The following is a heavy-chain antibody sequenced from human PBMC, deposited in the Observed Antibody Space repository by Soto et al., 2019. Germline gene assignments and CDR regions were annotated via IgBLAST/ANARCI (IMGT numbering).Heavy chain of an antibody. D-gene: IGHD1-7*01. CDR2: IYYSGST. Sequence: SETLSLTCTVSGGSISSGGYYWSWIRQHPGKGLEWTGYIYYSGSTYYNPSLKSRVTISADTSKNQFSLKLSSVTPEDTAVYYCAGTTSLQWYYMDVWGKGTTVTISS. CDR1: GGSISSGGYY. V-gene: IGHV4-31*03. CDR3: AGTTSLQWYYMDV. J-gene: IGHJ6*03.